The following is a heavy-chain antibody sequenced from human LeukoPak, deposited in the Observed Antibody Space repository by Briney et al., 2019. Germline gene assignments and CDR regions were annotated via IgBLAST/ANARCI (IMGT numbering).Heavy chain of an antibody. Sequence: GASVKVSCKASGATFSSYAISWVRQAPGQGLEWMGRIIPIFGTANYAQKFQGRVTITTDESTSTAYMELSSLRSEDTAVYYCARGDRYSYGTFDYWGQGTLVTVSS. D-gene: IGHD5-18*01. J-gene: IGHJ4*02. CDR3: ARGDRYSYGTFDY. CDR2: IIPIFGTA. V-gene: IGHV1-69*05. CDR1: GATFSSYA.